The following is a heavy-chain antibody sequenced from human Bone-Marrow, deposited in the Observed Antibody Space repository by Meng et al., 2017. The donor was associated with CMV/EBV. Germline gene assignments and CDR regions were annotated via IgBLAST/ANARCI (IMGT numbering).Heavy chain of an antibody. CDR3: AINSGSYYKYFPH. CDR2: IIPIFGTA. Sequence: SVKVSCKASGGTFSSYAISWVRQAPGQGLEWMGGIIPIFGTANYAQKFQGRVTITTDESTSTAYMELSSLRSEDTAVYYCAINSGSYYKYFPHWGQGTLVTVSS. V-gene: IGHV1-69*05. D-gene: IGHD1-26*01. CDR1: GGTFSSYA. J-gene: IGHJ1*01.